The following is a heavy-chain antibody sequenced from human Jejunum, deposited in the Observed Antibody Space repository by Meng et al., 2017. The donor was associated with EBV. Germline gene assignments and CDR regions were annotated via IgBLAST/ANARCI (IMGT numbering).Heavy chain of an antibody. CDR1: GVSFTGYY. CDR2: IDAEDGET. V-gene: IGHV1-69-2*01. CDR3: HTYCSGGSCPHLFDS. D-gene: IGHD2-15*01. J-gene: IGHJ4*02. Sequence: VLLAQSWAQEQKPGATVQHSCKVSGVSFTGYYVHWVRHAPGKRLEWVGLIDAEDGETIYAEKFQGRVTTSADTSTDTAYLELSRLRSDDTAVYYCHTYCSGGSCPHLFDSWGQGTLVTVSS.